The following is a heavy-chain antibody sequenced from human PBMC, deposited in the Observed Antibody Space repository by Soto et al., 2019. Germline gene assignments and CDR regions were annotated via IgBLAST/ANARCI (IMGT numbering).Heavy chain of an antibody. CDR2: ISYDGSNK. D-gene: IGHD3-3*01. CDR1: GFTFSSYA. CDR3: ARDLGVFDY. J-gene: IGHJ4*02. V-gene: IGHV3-30-3*01. Sequence: TGGSLRLSCAASGFTFSSYAMHWVRQAPGKGLEWVAVISYDGSNKYYADSVKGRFTISRDNSKNTLYLQMNSLRAEDTAVYYCARDLGVFDYWGQGTLVTVSS.